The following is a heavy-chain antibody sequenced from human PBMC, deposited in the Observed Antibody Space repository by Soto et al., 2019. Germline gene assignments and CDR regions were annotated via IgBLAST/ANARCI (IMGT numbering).Heavy chain of an antibody. Sequence: SETLSLTCAVSGASVSSTKWWSWVRQSPGKGLEWIGEIYHSGSTNYNPSLKTRVTISVDKSKNQFSLKLSSVTAADTAVYYCARVYSGSYSDSWGQGTLVTVSS. CDR3: ARVYSGSYSDS. V-gene: IGHV4-4*02. J-gene: IGHJ4*02. D-gene: IGHD1-26*01. CDR1: GASVSSTKW. CDR2: IYHSGST.